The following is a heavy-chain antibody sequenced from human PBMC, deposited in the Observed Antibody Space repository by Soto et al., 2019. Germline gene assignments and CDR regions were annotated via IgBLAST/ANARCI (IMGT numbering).Heavy chain of an antibody. CDR3: AKDMERGYYYYYGMDV. CDR2: ISWDGGST. D-gene: IGHD1-1*01. CDR1: GFTFDDYT. V-gene: IGHV3-43*01. J-gene: IGHJ6*02. Sequence: GGSLRLSCAASGFTFDDYTMHWVRQAPGKGLEWVSLISWDGGSTYYADSVKGRFTISRDNSKNSLYLQMNSLRTEDTALYYCAKDMERGYYYYYGMDVWGQGTTVTVSS.